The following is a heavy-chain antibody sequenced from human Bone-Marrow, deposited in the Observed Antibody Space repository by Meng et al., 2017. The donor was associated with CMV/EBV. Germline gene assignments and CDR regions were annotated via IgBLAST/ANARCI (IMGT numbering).Heavy chain of an antibody. CDR2: INPSGGST. CDR1: GYTFTSYY. CDR3: ARDVGDFWSGYLEPLRYGMDV. J-gene: IGHJ6*02. Sequence: ASVKVSCKASGYTFTSYYMHWVRQAPGQGLEWMGIINPSGGSTSYAQKFQGRVTMTRDTSTSTVYMELSSLRSEDTAVYYCARDVGDFWSGYLEPLRYGMDVWGQGTTVTVSS. V-gene: IGHV1-46*01. D-gene: IGHD3-3*01.